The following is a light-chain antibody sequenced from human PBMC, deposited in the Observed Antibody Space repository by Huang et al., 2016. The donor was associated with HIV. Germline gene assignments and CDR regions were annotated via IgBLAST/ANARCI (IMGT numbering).Light chain of an antibody. Sequence: EMVMTQSPATLSLFLGERATLSCRASQSVSGNLAWYQQKPGQAPRLLIYGASTRATGIPARFSGSGSGTEFTLTISSLQSEDFAVYYCQQYNNWPPWPFGQGTKVEIK. CDR3: QQYNNWPPWP. CDR1: QSVSGN. V-gene: IGKV3-15*01. J-gene: IGKJ1*01. CDR2: GAS.